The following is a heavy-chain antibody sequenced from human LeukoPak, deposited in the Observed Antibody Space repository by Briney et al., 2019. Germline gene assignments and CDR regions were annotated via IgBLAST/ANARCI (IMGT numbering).Heavy chain of an antibody. V-gene: IGHV4-61*02. J-gene: IGHJ4*02. CDR2: IYPSGST. D-gene: IGHD3-9*01. CDR1: GGSMNSGRYY. Sequence: SETLSLTCTVSGGSMNSGRYYWSWIRQPAGKGLEWVGRIYPSGSTNISPSLKSRVTISIDTSKNQFSLKLNSVTASDTAVYYCARIEIPSVEATGTPEYWGQGTLVTVSS. CDR3: ARIEIPSVEATGTPEY.